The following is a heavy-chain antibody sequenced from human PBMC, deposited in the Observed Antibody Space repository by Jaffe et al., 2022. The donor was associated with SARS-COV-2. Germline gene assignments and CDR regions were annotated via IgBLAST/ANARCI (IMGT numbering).Heavy chain of an antibody. Sequence: EMQLLGSGGGFVQPGGSLRLSCEGSGFIFSNYAMTWVRQAPGKGLEWVAGISDSGHKTYYADSVKGRFTISRDNSKSTLYLQMNSLRGEDTALYYCAEDPRGPYYWGPGTLVTVSS. J-gene: IGHJ4*02. CDR1: GFIFSNYA. CDR3: AEDPRGPYY. CDR2: ISDSGHKT. V-gene: IGHV3-23*01.